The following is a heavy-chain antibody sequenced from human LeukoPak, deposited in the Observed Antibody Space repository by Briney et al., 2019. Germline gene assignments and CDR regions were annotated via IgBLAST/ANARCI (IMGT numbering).Heavy chain of an antibody. CDR1: GFTFSNAW. V-gene: IGHV3-15*01. Sequence: GGSLRLSCAASGFTFSNAWMSWVRQAPGKGLEWVGRIKSKTDGGTTDYAAPVKGRFTISRDDSKNTLYLQMNSLKTEDTAVYYCTTMHVAGATEVDYWGQGTLVTVSS. CDR3: TTMHVAGATEVDY. CDR2: IKSKTDGGTT. D-gene: IGHD1-26*01. J-gene: IGHJ4*02.